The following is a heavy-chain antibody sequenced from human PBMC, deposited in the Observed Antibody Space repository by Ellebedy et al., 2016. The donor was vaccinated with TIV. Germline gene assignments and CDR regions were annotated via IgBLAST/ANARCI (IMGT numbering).Heavy chain of an antibody. J-gene: IGHJ2*01. CDR2: INEEGTKK. Sequence: GGSLRLSCTASGFTLNNYWTTWVRQAPGKGLEWVANINEEGTKKHDVDSVRGRFTISRDYAGNSLFLQMNSLGAEDTAVYYCARAIYGASYLWGRGTLVTVSS. D-gene: IGHD4-17*01. V-gene: IGHV3-7*01. CDR3: ARAIYGASYL. CDR1: GFTLNNYW.